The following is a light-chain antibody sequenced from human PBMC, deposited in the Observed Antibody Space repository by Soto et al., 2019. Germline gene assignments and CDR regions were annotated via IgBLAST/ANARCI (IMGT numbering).Light chain of an antibody. V-gene: IGLV2-14*01. Sequence: QSALTQPASVSGSPGQSLTISCTGTTSDIGNYNFVSWYQHHPGKAPKLLIFEVTNRPSGVSSRFSGSKSGDTASLTISGLQPEDEADYYCSSFTPRSPLNVFGSGTKVTVL. J-gene: IGLJ1*01. CDR3: SSFTPRSPLNV. CDR2: EVT. CDR1: TSDIGNYNF.